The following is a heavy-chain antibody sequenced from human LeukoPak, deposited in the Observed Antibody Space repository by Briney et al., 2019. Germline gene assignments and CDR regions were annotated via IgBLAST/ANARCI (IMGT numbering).Heavy chain of an antibody. V-gene: IGHV4-34*01. J-gene: IGHJ6*02. Sequence: KTSETLSLTCAVYGGSFSGYYWSWIRQPPGKGLEWIGEINHSGSTNYNPSLKSRVTISVDTSKNQFSLKLSSVTAADTAVYYCARDSSYSSGWYRMDVWGQGTTVTVSS. CDR3: ARDSSYSSGWYRMDV. CDR1: GGSFSGYY. D-gene: IGHD6-19*01. CDR2: INHSGST.